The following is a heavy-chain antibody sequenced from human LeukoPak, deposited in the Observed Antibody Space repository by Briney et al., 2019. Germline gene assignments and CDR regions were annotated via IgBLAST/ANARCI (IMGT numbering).Heavy chain of an antibody. CDR2: ISGSGGST. J-gene: IGHJ1*01. D-gene: IGHD2-2*01. Sequence: GESLKISCKGSGYSFSSYAMSWVRQAPGKGLEWVSAISGSGGSTYYADSVKGRFTISRDNSKNTLYLQMNSLRAEDTAVYYCAKDIVVVPAAMTHFQHWGQGTLVTVSS. V-gene: IGHV3-23*01. CDR1: GYSFSSYA. CDR3: AKDIVVVPAAMTHFQH.